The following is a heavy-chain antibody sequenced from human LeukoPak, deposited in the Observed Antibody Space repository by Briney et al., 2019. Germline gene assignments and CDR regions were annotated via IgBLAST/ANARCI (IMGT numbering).Heavy chain of an antibody. V-gene: IGHV1-2*02. CDR3: ARCPRRIVGATLWFDP. Sequence: GASVKVSCKASGYTFTGYYMHWVRQAPGQGLEWMGWINPNSGGTNYAQKFQGRVTMTRDTSIRTAYMELSRLRSDDTAVYYCARCPRRIVGATLWFDPWGQGTLVTVSS. CDR2: INPNSGGT. D-gene: IGHD1-26*01. CDR1: GYTFTGYY. J-gene: IGHJ5*02.